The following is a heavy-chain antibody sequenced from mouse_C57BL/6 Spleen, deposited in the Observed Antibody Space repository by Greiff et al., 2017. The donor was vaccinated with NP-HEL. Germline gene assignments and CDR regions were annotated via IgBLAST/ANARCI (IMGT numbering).Heavy chain of an antibody. D-gene: IGHD1-1*01. CDR3: ARWNFYYYGSSGYFDY. V-gene: IGHV1-26*01. Sequence: EVQLQQSGPELVKPGASVKISCKASGYTFTDYYMNWVKQSHGKSLEWIGDINPNNGGTSYNQKFKGKATLTVDKSSSTAYMELRSLTSEDSAVYYCARWNFYYYGSSGYFDYWGQGTTLTVSS. J-gene: IGHJ2*01. CDR1: GYTFTDYY. CDR2: INPNNGGT.